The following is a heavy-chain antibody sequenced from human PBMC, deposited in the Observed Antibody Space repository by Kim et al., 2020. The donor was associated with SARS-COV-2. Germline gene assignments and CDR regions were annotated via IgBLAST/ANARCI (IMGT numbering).Heavy chain of an antibody. CDR3: ARDKAISQRWHGYLDI. J-gene: IGHJ2*01. D-gene: IGHD5-18*01. CDR1: GFSVGRDY. V-gene: IGHV3-66*01. CDR2: MFRGNKT. Sequence: GGSLRLSCLASGFSVGRDYMAWVRQSPGKGLEWVSVMFRGNKTFYADAVRGRFTISRDISKNTVYLQMNSLRDENTAVYYCARDKAISQRWHGYLDIWGRGALVTVTS.